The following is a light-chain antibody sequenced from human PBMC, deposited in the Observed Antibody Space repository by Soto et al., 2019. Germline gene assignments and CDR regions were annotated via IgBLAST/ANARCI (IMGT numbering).Light chain of an antibody. V-gene: IGLV2-14*01. CDR3: SSYTSSSTPN. CDR2: EVS. CDR1: SSDVGGYNY. J-gene: IGLJ1*01. Sequence: QSVLTQPASVSGSPGQSITISCTGTSSDVGGYNYVSWYQQHPGKAPKLMIYEVSNRPSGVSNRFSGSKSGNTASLTISGLQAEDEADYYCSSYTSSSTPNFGTGTKVTV.